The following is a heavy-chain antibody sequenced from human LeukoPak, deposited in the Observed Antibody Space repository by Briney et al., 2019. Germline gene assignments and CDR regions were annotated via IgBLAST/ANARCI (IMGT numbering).Heavy chain of an antibody. Sequence: ASVKVSCKVSGYTLTELSMHRVRQAPGKGLEWMGGFDPEDGETIYAQKFQGRVTMTEDTSTDTAYMELSSLRSEDTAVYYCAATLPVRGDVFDYWGQGTLVTVSS. CDR2: FDPEDGET. CDR3: AATLPVRGDVFDY. D-gene: IGHD3-10*01. J-gene: IGHJ4*02. CDR1: GYTLTELS. V-gene: IGHV1-24*01.